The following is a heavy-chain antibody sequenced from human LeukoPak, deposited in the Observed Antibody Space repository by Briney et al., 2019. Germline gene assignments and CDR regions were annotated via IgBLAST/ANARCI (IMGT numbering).Heavy chain of an antibody. D-gene: IGHD5-18*01. CDR2: ISGSGSTT. V-gene: IGHV3-23*01. CDR1: GFTSSNYA. CDR3: ARYHTALNY. Sequence: GGSLRLSCAASGFTSSNYAMGWVRQAPGKGLEWVSTISGSGSTTYYADSVKGRFTISRDNSKNTVYLQLNNLRVEDTAVYYCARYHTALNYWGQGTLVTASS. J-gene: IGHJ4*02.